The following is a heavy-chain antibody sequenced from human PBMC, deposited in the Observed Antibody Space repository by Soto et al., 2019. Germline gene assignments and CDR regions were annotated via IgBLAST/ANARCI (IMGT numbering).Heavy chain of an antibody. Sequence: GGSLRLSCAASGFTVSSNHMSWVRQAPGKGLEWVSVIYSGGSTYYADSVKGRFTISRDNSKNTLYLQMNSLRAEDTAVYYCARDRYCSSTSCYDFDYYYYYMDVWGKGTTVTVSS. CDR1: GFTVSSNH. CDR2: IYSGGST. J-gene: IGHJ6*03. V-gene: IGHV3-66*01. D-gene: IGHD2-2*01. CDR3: ARDRYCSSTSCYDFDYYYYYMDV.